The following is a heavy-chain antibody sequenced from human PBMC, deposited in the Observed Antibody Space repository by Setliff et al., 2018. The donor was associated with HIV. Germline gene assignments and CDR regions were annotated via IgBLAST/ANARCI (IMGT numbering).Heavy chain of an antibody. J-gene: IGHJ4*02. CDR1: GFTFSGSP. V-gene: IGHV3-73*01. Sequence: GESLKISCGASGFTFSGSPMHWVRQASGKGLEWVGRIKTEAEGYATAYAASVKGRFTISRDDSKNTAYLQMNSLKTEDTAIYYCTRPQYIYDNSDPDNWGQGALVTVSS. CDR3: TRPQYIYDNSDPDN. CDR2: IKTEAEGYAT. D-gene: IGHD3-22*01.